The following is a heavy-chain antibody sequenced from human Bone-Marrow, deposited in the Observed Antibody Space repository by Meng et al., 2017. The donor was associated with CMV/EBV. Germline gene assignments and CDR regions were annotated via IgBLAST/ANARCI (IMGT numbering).Heavy chain of an antibody. CDR3: ARGGIWFGTNYFDY. D-gene: IGHD3-10*01. CDR1: GGSFSGYY. Sequence: GSLRLSCAVYGGSFSGYYWSWIRQPPGKGLEWIGEINHSGSTNYNPSLKSRVTISVDTSKNQFSLKLSSVTAADTAVYYCARGGIWFGTNYFDYWGQGTLVTV. V-gene: IGHV4-34*01. J-gene: IGHJ4*02. CDR2: INHSGST.